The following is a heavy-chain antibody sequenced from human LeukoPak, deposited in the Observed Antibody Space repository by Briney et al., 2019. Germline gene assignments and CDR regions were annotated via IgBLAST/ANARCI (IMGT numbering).Heavy chain of an antibody. CDR3: ARVPEEFGVALNWFDP. CDR1: GYTFTNYA. CDR2: ISAYNGNT. D-gene: IGHD3-3*01. J-gene: IGHJ5*02. Sequence: ASVTVSCKASGYTFTNYAITWVRQAPGQGLEWMGWISAYNGNTNYAQKFQGRVTVTTDTSTSTAYMEVRSLRYDDTAIYYCARVPEEFGVALNWFDPWGQGTLVTVSS. V-gene: IGHV1-18*01.